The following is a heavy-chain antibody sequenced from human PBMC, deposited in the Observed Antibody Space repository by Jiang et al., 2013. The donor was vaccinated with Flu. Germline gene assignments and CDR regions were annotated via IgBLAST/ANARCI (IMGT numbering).Heavy chain of an antibody. CDR3: ASLPPRYYYYYYYMDV. J-gene: IGHJ6*03. CDR2: INHSGST. Sequence: LLKPSETLSLTCAVYGGSFSGYYWSWIRQPPGKGLEWIGEINHSGSTNHNPSLKSRVTISVDTSKNQFSLKLSSVTAADTAVYYCASLPPRYYYYYYYMDVWGKGTTVTVSS. D-gene: IGHD3-16*01. V-gene: IGHV4-34*01. CDR1: GGSFSGYY.